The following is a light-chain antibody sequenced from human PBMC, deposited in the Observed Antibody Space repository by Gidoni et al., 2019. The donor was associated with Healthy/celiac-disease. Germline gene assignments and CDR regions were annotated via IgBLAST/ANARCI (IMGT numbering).Light chain of an antibody. CDR2: DVS. V-gene: IGLV2-11*01. Sequence: QSALTQPRSVSGSTGQSVTISCTGTSSDVGGYTYVSWYQQHPGKAPKLMIYDVSKRPSGVPDRFSGSKSGNTASLTISGLQAEDEADYYCCSYAGSYVFGTGTKVTVL. CDR3: CSYAGSYV. CDR1: SSDVGGYTY. J-gene: IGLJ1*01.